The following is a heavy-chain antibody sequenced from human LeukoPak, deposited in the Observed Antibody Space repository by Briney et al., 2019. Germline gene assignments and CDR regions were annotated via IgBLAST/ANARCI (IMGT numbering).Heavy chain of an antibody. D-gene: IGHD3-10*01. CDR3: ARDYPGGLDY. J-gene: IGHJ4*02. CDR1: GYSISSGYY. Sequence: SETLSLTCTVSGYSISSGYYWGWIRQPPGKGLEWIGSIYHSGSTYYNPSLKSRVTISVNTSKNQFSLKLSSVTAADTAVYYCARDYPGGLDYWGQGTLVTVSS. CDR2: IYHSGST. V-gene: IGHV4-38-2*02.